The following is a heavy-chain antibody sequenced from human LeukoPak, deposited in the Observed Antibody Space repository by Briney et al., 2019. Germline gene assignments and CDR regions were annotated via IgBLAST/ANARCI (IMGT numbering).Heavy chain of an antibody. CDR2: IKQDGSEK. Sequence: KTGGSLRLSCAASGFTFSSYWMSWVRQAPGKGLEWVANIKQDGSEKYYVDSVKGRFTISRDNAKNSLCLQMNSLRAEDTAVYYCAREVYYYDSSGFYYSGGFGYWGQGTLLTVSS. D-gene: IGHD3-22*01. J-gene: IGHJ4*02. V-gene: IGHV3-7*01. CDR3: AREVYYYDSSGFYYSGGFGY. CDR1: GFTFSSYW.